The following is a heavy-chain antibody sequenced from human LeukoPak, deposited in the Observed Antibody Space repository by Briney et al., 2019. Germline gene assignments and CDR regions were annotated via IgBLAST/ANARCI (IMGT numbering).Heavy chain of an antibody. V-gene: IGHV4-61*08. CDR1: GGSISSGGYY. CDR3: ARHRLKDYSPLDI. Sequence: PSETLSLTCTVSGGSISSGGYYWTWIRQHPGKGLEWIGYIYYSGSTNYNPSLKSRVTISVDTSKNQFSLKLSSVTAADTAVFYCARHRLKDYSPLDIWGQGTMVTVSS. J-gene: IGHJ3*02. CDR2: IYYSGST. D-gene: IGHD3-16*01.